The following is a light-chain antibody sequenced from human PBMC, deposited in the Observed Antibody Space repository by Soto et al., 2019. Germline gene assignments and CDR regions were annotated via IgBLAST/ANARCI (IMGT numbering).Light chain of an antibody. CDR1: SGHSSYA. Sequence: QPVLPQSPSASASLGASVKLTCTLSSGHSSYAIAWHQQQPEQGPRYLMKLNSDGSHSKGDGIPDRFSGSSSGAERYLTISSLQSEDEADYYCQTWGTGIRVVFGGGTKVTVL. J-gene: IGLJ2*01. V-gene: IGLV4-69*01. CDR2: LNSDGSH. CDR3: QTWGTGIRVV.